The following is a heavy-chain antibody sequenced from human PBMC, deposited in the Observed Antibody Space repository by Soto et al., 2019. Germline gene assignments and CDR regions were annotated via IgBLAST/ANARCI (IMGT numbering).Heavy chain of an antibody. Sequence: EVQLLESGGGLVQPGGSLRLSCAASGFTFSSYAMSWVRQAPGKGLEWVSAISGSGGSTYYADSVKGRFTISRDNSKNALYLQMNSLRAEDTAVYYCAIRPMVRGPFDGMDVWGQGTTVTVSS. D-gene: IGHD3-10*01. V-gene: IGHV3-23*01. CDR3: AIRPMVRGPFDGMDV. J-gene: IGHJ6*02. CDR1: GFTFSSYA. CDR2: ISGSGGST.